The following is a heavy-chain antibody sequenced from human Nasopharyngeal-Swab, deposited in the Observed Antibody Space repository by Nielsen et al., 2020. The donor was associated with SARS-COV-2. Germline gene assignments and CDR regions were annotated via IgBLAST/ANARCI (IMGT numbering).Heavy chain of an antibody. Sequence: SVKVSCKASGGTFSSYAINWVRQAPGQGLEWMGGIIPIFGTANYAQKFQGRVTITADESTSTAYMELSSLRSEDTAVYYCARSIAAASNWFDPWGQGTLVTVSS. CDR3: ARSIAAASNWFDP. CDR2: IIPIFGTA. CDR1: GGTFSSYA. D-gene: IGHD6-13*01. V-gene: IGHV1-69*13. J-gene: IGHJ5*02.